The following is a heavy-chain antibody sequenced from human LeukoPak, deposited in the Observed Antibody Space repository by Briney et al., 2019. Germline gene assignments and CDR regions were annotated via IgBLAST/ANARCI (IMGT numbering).Heavy chain of an antibody. CDR1: GYSFTTNW. V-gene: IGHV5-51*01. CDR3: ARRPLSHGFDC. J-gene: IGHJ4*02. CDR2: IYPGDSDT. Sequence: GESLKISCKGSGYSFTTNWIGWVRQMPGKGLEWVGIIYPGDSDTRYSPSFQGQVTISVDKSISTAYLQWGSLRTSDTAMYYCARRPLSHGFDCWGQGTLVTVSS.